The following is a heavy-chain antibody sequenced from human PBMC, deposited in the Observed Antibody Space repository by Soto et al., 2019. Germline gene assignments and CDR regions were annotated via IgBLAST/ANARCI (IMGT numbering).Heavy chain of an antibody. V-gene: IGHV3-21*01. D-gene: IGHD2-15*01. CDR3: ASTWGGYCGGGSCYSDY. J-gene: IGHJ4*02. CDR2: ISSSSSYI. CDR1: GFTFSSYS. Sequence: EVQLVESGGGLVKPGGSLRLSCAASGFTFSSYSMNWVRQAPGKGLEWVSSISSSSSYIYYADSVKGRFTISRDNAKNSLYLQMNSLRAEDTAVYYCASTWGGYCGGGSCYSDYWGQGTLVTVSS.